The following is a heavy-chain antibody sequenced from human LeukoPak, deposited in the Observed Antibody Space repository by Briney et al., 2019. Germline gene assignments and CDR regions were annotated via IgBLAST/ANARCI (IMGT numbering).Heavy chain of an antibody. J-gene: IGHJ3*02. CDR3: AKGIKSGYFDWLPLGGNAFDI. Sequence: GGSLRLSCAVSGFTFNSYWLSWVRQAPGKGLEWVASIKQDGSEKYYVDSVRGRFTISRDNAKNSLYLQMNSLRAEDTAVYYCAKGIKSGYFDWLPLGGNAFDIWGQGTMVTVSS. CDR2: IKQDGSEK. D-gene: IGHD3-9*01. V-gene: IGHV3-7*03. CDR1: GFTFNSYW.